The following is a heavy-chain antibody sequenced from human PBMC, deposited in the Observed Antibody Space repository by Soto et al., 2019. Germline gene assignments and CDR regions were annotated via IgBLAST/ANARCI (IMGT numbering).Heavy chain of an antibody. V-gene: IGHV4-31*03. Sequence: PSETLSLTCTVSGGSISSGGYYWSWIRQHPGKGPEWIGYIYYSGSTYYNPSLKSRVTISVDTSKNQFSLKLSSVTAADTAVYYCARAVYGDYMDVWGKGTTVTVSS. CDR1: GGSISSGGYY. CDR3: ARAVYGDYMDV. CDR2: IYYSGST. D-gene: IGHD4-17*01. J-gene: IGHJ6*03.